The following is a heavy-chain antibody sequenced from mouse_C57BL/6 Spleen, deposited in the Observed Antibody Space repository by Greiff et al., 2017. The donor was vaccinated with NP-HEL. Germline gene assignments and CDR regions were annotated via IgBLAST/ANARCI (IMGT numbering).Heavy chain of an antibody. CDR2: IDPETGGT. J-gene: IGHJ4*01. CDR1: GYTFTDYE. D-gene: IGHD1-1*01. CDR3: TRSANYYGSSYEAMDY. V-gene: IGHV1-15*01. Sequence: VKLQESGAELVRPGASVTLSCKASGYTFTDYEMHWVKQTPVHGLEWIGAIDPETGGTAYNQKFKGKAILTADKSSSTAYMELRSLTSEDSAVYYCTRSANYYGSSYEAMDYWGQGTSVTVSS.